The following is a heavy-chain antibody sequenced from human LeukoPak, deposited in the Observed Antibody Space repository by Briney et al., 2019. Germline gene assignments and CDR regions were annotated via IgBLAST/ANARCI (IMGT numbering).Heavy chain of an antibody. CDR2: MNPNSGNT. D-gene: IGHD6-13*01. J-gene: IGHJ3*02. V-gene: IGHV1-8*01. Sequence: XGWMNPNSGNTGYAQKFQGRITMTRNTSIGTAYMELTDLRSEDTAVYYCARVSAAGTWTFDIWGQGTTVTVSS. CDR3: ARVSAAGTWTFDI.